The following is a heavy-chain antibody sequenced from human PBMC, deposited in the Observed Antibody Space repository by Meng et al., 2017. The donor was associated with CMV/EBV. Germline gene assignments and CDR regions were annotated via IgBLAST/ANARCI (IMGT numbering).Heavy chain of an antibody. J-gene: IGHJ4*02. D-gene: IGHD1-14*01. V-gene: IGHV3-48*04. CDR1: GFTFSSYS. Sequence: GESLKISCAASGFTFSSYSMNWVRQAPGKGLEWVSYISSSSSTIYYADSVKGRFTISRDTVRNSVYLQMNSLRAEDTAVYYCGRDRGHRLDYWGQGTLVTVSS. CDR3: GRDRGHRLDY. CDR2: ISSSSSTI.